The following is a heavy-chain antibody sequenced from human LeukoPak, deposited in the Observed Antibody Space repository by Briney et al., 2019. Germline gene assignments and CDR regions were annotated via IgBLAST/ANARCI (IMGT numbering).Heavy chain of an antibody. CDR3: ARDGLLDDILTGYYYYGMDV. CDR2: ISAYNGNT. Sequence: EASVKVSCKASGYTFTSYGITWVRQAPGQGLEWVGWISAYNGNTNYAQKFLGRVTMTTDTSTSTAYMELRSLRSDDTAVYYCARDGLLDDILTGYYYYGMDVWGQGTTVTVSS. CDR1: GYTFTSYG. J-gene: IGHJ6*02. D-gene: IGHD3-9*01. V-gene: IGHV1-18*01.